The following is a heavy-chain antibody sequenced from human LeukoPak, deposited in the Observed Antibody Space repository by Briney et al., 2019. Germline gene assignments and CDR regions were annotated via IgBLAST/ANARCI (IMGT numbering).Heavy chain of an antibody. CDR2: IKQDGSEK. CDR1: GFTFSSYW. Sequence: GGSLRLSCAASGFTFSSYWMSWVRQAPGKGLEWVANIKQDGSEKYYVDSVKGRFTISRDNAKNSLYLQMNSLRAEDTAVYYCARDPIDYDFWSGRGYWGQGTLVTVSS. J-gene: IGHJ4*02. D-gene: IGHD3-3*01. V-gene: IGHV3-7*01. CDR3: ARDPIDYDFWSGRGY.